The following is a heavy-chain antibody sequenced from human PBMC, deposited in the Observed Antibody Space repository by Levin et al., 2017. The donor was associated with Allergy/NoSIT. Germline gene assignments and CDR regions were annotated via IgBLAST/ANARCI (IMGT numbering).Heavy chain of an antibody. CDR2: IRENGAST. CDR3: AKGPRGQWLVVSLLDI. V-gene: IGHV3-23*01. J-gene: IGHJ3*02. Sequence: AGGSLRLSCAVSGFTFSTSAMSWVRQAPGKGPKWVSAIRENGASTYYADSVKGRFTISRDNSNNTLYLQMDSLRAEDTAIYYCAKGPRGQWLVVSLLDIWGQGTMVTVSS. D-gene: IGHD6-19*01. CDR1: GFTFSTSA.